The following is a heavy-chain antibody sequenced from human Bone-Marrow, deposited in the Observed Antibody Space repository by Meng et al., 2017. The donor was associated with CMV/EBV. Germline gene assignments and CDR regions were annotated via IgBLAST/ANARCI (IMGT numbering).Heavy chain of an antibody. CDR1: GFTFSSYG. Sequence: GESLKIPCAASGFTFSSYGMHWVRQAPGKGLEWVAFIRYDGSNKYYADSVKGRFTISRDNSKNTLYLQMNSLRAEDTAVYYCAKASRGAGGYYYYYGMDVWGQGTTVTVSS. V-gene: IGHV3-30*02. J-gene: IGHJ6*02. CDR2: IRYDGSNK. CDR3: AKASRGAGGYYYYYGMDV. D-gene: IGHD3-10*01.